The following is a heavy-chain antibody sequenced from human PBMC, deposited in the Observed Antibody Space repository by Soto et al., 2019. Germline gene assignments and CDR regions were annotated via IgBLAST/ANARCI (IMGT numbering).Heavy chain of an antibody. J-gene: IGHJ3*02. D-gene: IGHD6-13*01. CDR1: GFTFSSYA. V-gene: IGHV3-23*01. Sequence: GESLKISCAASGFTFSSYAMSWVRQAPGKGLEWVSAISGSGGSTYYADSVKGRFTISRDNSKNTLYLQMNSLRAEDTAVYYCAKDLYSSSWYAFDIWGQGTRVTVSS. CDR2: ISGSGGST. CDR3: AKDLYSSSWYAFDI.